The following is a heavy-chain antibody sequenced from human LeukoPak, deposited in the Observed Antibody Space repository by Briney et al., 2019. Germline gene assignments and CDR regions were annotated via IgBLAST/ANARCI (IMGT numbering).Heavy chain of an antibody. CDR2: ISSSSSYI. Sequence: GGSLRLSCAASGFTFSSYSMNWVRQAPGKGLEWVSSISSSSSYIYYADSVKGRFTISRDNAKNSLYLQMNSLRAEDTALYHCAKRHYYGSGSYVGGYDYWGQGTLVTVSS. D-gene: IGHD3-10*01. V-gene: IGHV3-21*04. CDR1: GFTFSSYS. CDR3: AKRHYYGSGSYVGGYDY. J-gene: IGHJ4*02.